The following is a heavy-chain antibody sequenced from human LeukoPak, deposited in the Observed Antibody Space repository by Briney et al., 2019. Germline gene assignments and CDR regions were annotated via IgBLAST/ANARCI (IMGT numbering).Heavy chain of an antibody. CDR3: ARDGGYCSSTSCSEIGWFDP. D-gene: IGHD2-2*01. CDR1: GGSVSSGSYY. J-gene: IGHJ5*02. V-gene: IGHV4-61*01. CDR2: IYYSGST. Sequence: TSETLSLTCTVSGGSVSSGSYYWSWIRQPPGKGLEWIGYIYYSGSTNCNPSLKSRVTISVDTSKNQFSLKLSSVTAADTAVYYCARDGGYCSSTSCSEIGWFDPWGQGTLVTVSS.